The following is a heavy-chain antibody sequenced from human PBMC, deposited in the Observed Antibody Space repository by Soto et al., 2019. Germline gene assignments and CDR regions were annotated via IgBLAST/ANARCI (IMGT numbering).Heavy chain of an antibody. CDR1: GFSFSNYA. J-gene: IGHJ3*02. CDR2: IRSKANSYAT. CDR3: TRYSSSSGAFEI. Sequence: GGSLRLSCAASGFSFSNYAMDWVRQAPGKGLEWVGRIRSKANSYATAYAASVKGRFAISRDDSKNTAYLQMNSLKTEDTAVYYCTRYSSSSGAFEIWGQGTMVTISS. D-gene: IGHD6-6*01. V-gene: IGHV3-73*01.